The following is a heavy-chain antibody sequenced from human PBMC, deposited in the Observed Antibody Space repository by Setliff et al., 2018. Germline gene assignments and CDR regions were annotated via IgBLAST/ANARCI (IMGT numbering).Heavy chain of an antibody. CDR3: ARDLGHGGDSDY. V-gene: IGHV4-38-2*02. CDR2: IGHTGSI. J-gene: IGHJ4*02. CDR1: GFYVSRGYY. Sequence: SETLSLTCIVSGFYVSRGYYWGWIRQPPGKGLEWVGNIGHTGSINYNPSLKSRLTISRDTSKNQVSLKLNSVTATDTAVYYCARDLGHGGDSDYWGQGILVTVSS. D-gene: IGHD2-21*02.